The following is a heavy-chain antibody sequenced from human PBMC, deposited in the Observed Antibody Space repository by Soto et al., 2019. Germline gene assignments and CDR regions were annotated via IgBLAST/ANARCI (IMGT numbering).Heavy chain of an antibody. D-gene: IGHD6-13*01. CDR2: IFYTGST. Sequence: SDTLSPTYTSSGCPFSLGGYNRSWICQHPVKGLECIGYIFYTGSTYYNPTLKSRVTMSVDTSKRQFSLNLSSLTAADTAVYYCARVYSVNYLGYFDYWGQG. CDR3: ARVYSVNYLGYFDY. V-gene: IGHV4-31*03. CDR1: GCPFSLGGYN. J-gene: IGHJ4*02.